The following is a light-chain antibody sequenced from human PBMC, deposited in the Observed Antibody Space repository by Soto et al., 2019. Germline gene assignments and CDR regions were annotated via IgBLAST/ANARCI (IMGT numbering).Light chain of an antibody. CDR3: QQYGSSLF. CDR2: GAS. Sequence: EIVLTQSPGTLSLSPGERATLSCRASQSVSSSYLAWYQQKPGQAPRLLIYGASSRGTGIPDRFSGSGSGTDFTLTISRLEPEDFAVYYCQQYGSSLFFGQGTRLEIK. J-gene: IGKJ5*01. V-gene: IGKV3-20*01. CDR1: QSVSSSY.